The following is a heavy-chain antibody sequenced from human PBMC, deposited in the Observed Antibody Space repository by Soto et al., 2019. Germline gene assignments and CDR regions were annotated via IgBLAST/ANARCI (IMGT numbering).Heavy chain of an antibody. CDR2: IKQDGSEK. J-gene: IGHJ4*02. D-gene: IGHD1-1*01. V-gene: IGHV3-7*01. CDR3: VRGPITTMPYYFDY. Sequence: EVQLVESGGGLVQPGGSLRLSCAASGFTFSSYWMSWVRQAPGKGLEWVANIKQDGSEKYYVDSVKGRFTISRDNAKNSLYLQVNSLRAEDTAVYFCVRGPITTMPYYFDYWGQGTLVTVSS. CDR1: GFTFSSYW.